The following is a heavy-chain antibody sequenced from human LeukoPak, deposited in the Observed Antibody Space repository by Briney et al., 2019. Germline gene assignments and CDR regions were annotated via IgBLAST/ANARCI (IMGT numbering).Heavy chain of an antibody. CDR1: GFTFSSYA. D-gene: IGHD3-10*01. V-gene: IGHV3-30-3*01. J-gene: IGHJ4*02. CDR2: ISYDGSNE. CDR3: AKGRYTMVRGVSSFDY. Sequence: GGSLRLSCAASGFTFSSYAMHWVRQAPGKGLEWVAVISYDGSNEYYADSVKGRFTISRDNSKNTLYLQMNSLRAEDTALYYCAKGRYTMVRGVSSFDYWGQGTLVTVSS.